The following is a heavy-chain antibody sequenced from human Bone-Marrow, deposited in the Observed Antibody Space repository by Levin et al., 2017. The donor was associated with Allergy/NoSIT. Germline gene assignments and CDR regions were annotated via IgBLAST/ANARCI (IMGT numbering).Heavy chain of an antibody. CDR3: ARDRDPGIAVAGTVVDYYYGMDV. CDR2: IYYSGST. Sequence: MASETLSLTCTVSGGSISSYYWSWIRQPPGKGLEWIGYIYYSGSTNYNPSLKSRVTISVDTSKNQFSLKLSSVTAADTAVYYCARDRDPGIAVAGTVVDYYYGMDVWGQGTTVTVSS. CDR1: GGSISSYY. V-gene: IGHV4-59*01. J-gene: IGHJ6*02. D-gene: IGHD6-19*01.